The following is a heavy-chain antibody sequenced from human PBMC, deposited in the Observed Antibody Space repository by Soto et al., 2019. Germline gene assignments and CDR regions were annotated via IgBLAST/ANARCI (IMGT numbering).Heavy chain of an antibody. Sequence: ASVKVSCKASGYTFTDHYLHWVRQAPGQGLEWMGWINPNSGSTNYAQKFQGRVTMTRDTSITTAYMELSRLSSDDTAVYYCVRPEGSSLSTLDYWGQGTLVTVSS. CDR1: GYTFTDHY. CDR2: INPNSGST. J-gene: IGHJ4*02. D-gene: IGHD3-16*02. V-gene: IGHV1-2*02. CDR3: VRPEGSSLSTLDY.